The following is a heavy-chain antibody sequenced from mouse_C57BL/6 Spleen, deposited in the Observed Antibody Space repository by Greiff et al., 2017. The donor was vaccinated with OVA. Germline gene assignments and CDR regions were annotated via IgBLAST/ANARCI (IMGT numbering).Heavy chain of an antibody. CDR3: ARWGNYEDFDY. V-gene: IGHV1-69*01. CDR1: GYTFTSYW. CDR2: IDPSASYT. D-gene: IGHD2-1*01. Sequence: QVQLQQPGAELVMPGASVKLSCKASGYTFTSYWLHWVKQRPGHGLEWIGVIDPSASYTNYNQKFKGKSTLTVDKSSSTAYMQLSSLTSEDSAVYYCARWGNYEDFDYWGQGTTLTVSS. J-gene: IGHJ2*01.